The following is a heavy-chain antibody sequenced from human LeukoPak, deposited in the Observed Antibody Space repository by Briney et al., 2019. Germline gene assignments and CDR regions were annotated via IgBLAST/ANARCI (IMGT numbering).Heavy chain of an antibody. J-gene: IGHJ6*04. V-gene: IGHV3-11*06. CDR3: ARAGDYLHYYYYYGMDV. Sequence: GGSLRLSCAASGFTFSDYYMSWIRQAPGKGLEWVSYISSSSSYTNYAGSVKGRFTISRDNAKNSLYLQMNSLRAEDTAVYYCARAGDYLHYYYYYGMDVWGKGTTVTVSS. CDR1: GFTFSDYY. D-gene: IGHD4-17*01. CDR2: ISSSSSYT.